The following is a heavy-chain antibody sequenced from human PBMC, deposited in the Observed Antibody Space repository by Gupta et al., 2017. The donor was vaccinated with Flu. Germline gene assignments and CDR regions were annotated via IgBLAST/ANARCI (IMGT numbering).Heavy chain of an antibody. D-gene: IGHD6-25*01. J-gene: IGHJ4*02. CDR3: AHRRGRGFPLYYFDS. Sequence: QITLKESGPAVVIPTQTLTLMCTFSVFSSKTNGEAVGWIRQPPGKGLEWLALLYWDGQKRYSPSLRSRLDIMKDPYKDDVVLILTNMDPNDTAKYFCAHRRGRGFPLYYFDSWGQGNLVTVSS. V-gene: IGHV2-5*02. CDR2: LYWDGQK. CDR1: VFSSKTNGEA.